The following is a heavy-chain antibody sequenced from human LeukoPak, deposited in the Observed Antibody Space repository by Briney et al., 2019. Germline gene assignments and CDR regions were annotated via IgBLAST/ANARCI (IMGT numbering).Heavy chain of an antibody. V-gene: IGHV4-39*07. CDR2: IYYSGST. D-gene: IGHD3-22*01. CDR3: ARADSSGYSHAFDI. Sequence: PSETLSLTCTVSGGSISSSSYYWGWIRQPPGKGLEWIGSIYYSGSTYYNPSLKSRVTISVDTSKNQFSLKLSSVTAADTAVYYCARADSSGYSHAFDIWGQGTMVTVSS. CDR1: GGSISSSSYY. J-gene: IGHJ3*02.